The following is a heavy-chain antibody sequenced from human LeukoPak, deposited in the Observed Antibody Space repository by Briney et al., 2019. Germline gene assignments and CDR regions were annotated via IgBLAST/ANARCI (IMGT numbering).Heavy chain of an antibody. CDR1: GFTFSSYA. V-gene: IGHV3-33*08. J-gene: IGHJ6*02. D-gene: IGHD4-23*01. Sequence: GGSLRLSCAASGFTFSSYAMHWVRQAPGKGLEWVAVIWYDGSNKYYADSVKGRFTISRDNSKNTLYLQMNSLRAEDTAVYYCAREYGGTYYYYGMDVWGQGTTVTVSS. CDR3: AREYGGTYYYYGMDV. CDR2: IWYDGSNK.